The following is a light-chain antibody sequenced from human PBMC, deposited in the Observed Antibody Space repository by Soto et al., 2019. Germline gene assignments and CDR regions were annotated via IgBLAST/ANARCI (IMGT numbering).Light chain of an antibody. CDR3: QQYGGSPRT. Sequence: IQMTQSPSTLSASVGDRVTLTCRASQSINAWLAWYQQKPGKAPKLLIYDASSLQSGVPSRFSGSGSGTEFTLTISGLQPDDFAVYYCQQYGGSPRTFGQGTKVEVK. J-gene: IGKJ1*01. CDR1: QSINAW. CDR2: DAS. V-gene: IGKV1-5*01.